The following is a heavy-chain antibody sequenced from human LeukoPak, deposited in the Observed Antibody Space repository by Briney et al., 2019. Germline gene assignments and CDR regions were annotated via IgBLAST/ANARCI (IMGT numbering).Heavy chain of an antibody. CDR3: ARLYRGNITMVRGVITPLDY. D-gene: IGHD3-10*01. CDR1: GGSINSYY. CDR2: IYYSGST. Sequence: PSETLSLTCTVSGGSINSYYWSWIRQPPGKGLEWIGYIYYSGSTNYNPSLKSRVTISVDTSKNQFSLKLSSVTATDTAVYYCARLYRGNITMVRGVITPLDYWGQGTLVTVSS. J-gene: IGHJ4*02. V-gene: IGHV4-59*08.